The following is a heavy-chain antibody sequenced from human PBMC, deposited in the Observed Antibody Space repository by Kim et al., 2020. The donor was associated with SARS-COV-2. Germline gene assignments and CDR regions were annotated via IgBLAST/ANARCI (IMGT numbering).Heavy chain of an antibody. D-gene: IGHD3-22*01. V-gene: IGHV4-59*01. CDR1: GGSISSYY. J-gene: IGHJ4*02. CDR3: ALSGGSSGYPDEFDY. CDR2: IYYSGST. Sequence: SETLSLTCTVSGGSISSYYWSWIRQPPGKGLEWIGYIYYSGSTNYNPSLKSRVTISVDTSKNQFSLKLSSVTAADTAVYYCALSGGSSGYPDEFDYWGQGTLVTVSS.